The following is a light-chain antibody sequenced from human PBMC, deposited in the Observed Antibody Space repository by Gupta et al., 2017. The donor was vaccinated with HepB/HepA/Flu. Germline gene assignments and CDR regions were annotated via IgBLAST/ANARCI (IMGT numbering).Light chain of an antibody. Sequence: VLTQSPDFQSVSPEGKVTITCRASQSVGTDLHWYRQKPGQSPMLRIKFASQSLSGVPPRIIGSGSGTYFTPTISSPRAEDAATYYCHQSDVLPLTFGGGTKVEIK. V-gene: IGKV6-21*01. J-gene: IGKJ4*01. CDR2: FAS. CDR1: QSVGTD. CDR3: HQSDVLPLT.